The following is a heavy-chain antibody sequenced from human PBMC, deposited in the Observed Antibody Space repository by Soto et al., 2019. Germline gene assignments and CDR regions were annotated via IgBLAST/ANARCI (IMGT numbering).Heavy chain of an antibody. CDR1: GFSLTTCGVG. J-gene: IGHJ4*02. Sequence: QITLKESGPTVVKPTETLTLTCTFSGFSLTTCGVGVGWVRQSPGKAPEWLALIYWDDDKRYSTSLNSRLIFTKDTSTNQVVLTMANVDPADTATYYCAHRVLRTVFGLVTTTAINFDFWGPGTPVVVSS. CDR2: IYWDDDK. CDR3: AHRVLRTVFGLVTTTAINFDF. D-gene: IGHD3-3*01. V-gene: IGHV2-5*02.